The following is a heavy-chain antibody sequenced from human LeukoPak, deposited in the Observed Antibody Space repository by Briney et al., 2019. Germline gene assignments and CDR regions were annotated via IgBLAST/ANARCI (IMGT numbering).Heavy chain of an antibody. V-gene: IGHV1-46*01. D-gene: IGHD5-18*01. Sequence: ASVKVSCKASGYTFTSYYMLWVRQAPGQGLEWMGIINPSGGSTSYAQKFQGRVTMTRDMSTSTVYMELSSLRSEDTAVYYCARPGYSYGFDYWGQGTLVTVSS. CDR3: ARPGYSYGFDY. CDR1: GYTFTSYY. J-gene: IGHJ4*02. CDR2: INPSGGST.